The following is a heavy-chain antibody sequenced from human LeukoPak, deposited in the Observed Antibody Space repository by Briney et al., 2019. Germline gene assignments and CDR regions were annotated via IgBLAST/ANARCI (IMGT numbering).Heavy chain of an antibody. D-gene: IGHD4-17*01. CDR2: INRGGST. CDR3: GLSTTKATTRTIDY. CDR1: GGSFSVYY. Sequence: SETLSLTCAVYGGSFSVYYWSWVRQPPGKGLEWIGEINRGGSTNYSPSPKSRVTISLDTSKNQVSLKLSSVTAADTAMYYCGLSTTKATTRTIDYWGQGTLVTVPS. V-gene: IGHV4-34*01. J-gene: IGHJ4*02.